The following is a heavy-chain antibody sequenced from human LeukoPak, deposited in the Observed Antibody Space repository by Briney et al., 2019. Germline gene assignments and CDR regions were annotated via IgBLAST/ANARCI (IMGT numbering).Heavy chain of an antibody. CDR3: ARDVGGSGFFVDYYYGMDV. D-gene: IGHD3-22*01. V-gene: IGHV1-69*13. Sequence: SVKVSCKASGGTFSSYAISWVRQAPGQGLEWMGGIIPIFGTANYAQKFQGRVTITADESTSTAYMELSSLRSEDTAVYYCARDVGGSGFFVDYYYGMDVWGQGTTVTVSS. J-gene: IGHJ6*02. CDR2: IIPIFGTA. CDR1: GGTFSSYA.